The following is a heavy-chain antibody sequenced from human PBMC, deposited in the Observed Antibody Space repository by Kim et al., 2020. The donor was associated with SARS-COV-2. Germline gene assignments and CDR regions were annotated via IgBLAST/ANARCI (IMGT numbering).Heavy chain of an antibody. Sequence: SETLSLTCTVSGGSISSSSYYWGWIRQPPGKGLEWIGSIYYSGSTYYNPSLKSRVTISVDTSKNQFSLKLSSVAAAETAVYYCASKIAAAGLYYFDYWGQGTLGTVSS. CDR3: ASKIAAAGLYYFDY. CDR2: IYYSGST. CDR1: GGSISSSSYY. J-gene: IGHJ4*02. V-gene: IGHV4-39*01. D-gene: IGHD6-13*01.